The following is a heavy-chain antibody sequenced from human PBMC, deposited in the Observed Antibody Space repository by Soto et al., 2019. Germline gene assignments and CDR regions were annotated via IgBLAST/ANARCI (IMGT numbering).Heavy chain of an antibody. V-gene: IGHV3-23*01. CDR3: AKVPAAPAYNWFDP. J-gene: IGHJ5*02. Sequence: GGSLRLSCVASGFTFSNYAMSWVRQAPGKGLEWVSGISGSGGDTYYADSVKGRFTISRDNSKYTLYLQMNSLRAEDTAVYYCAKVPAAPAYNWFDPWGQGILVTVSS. D-gene: IGHD2-2*01. CDR2: ISGSGGDT. CDR1: GFTFSNYA.